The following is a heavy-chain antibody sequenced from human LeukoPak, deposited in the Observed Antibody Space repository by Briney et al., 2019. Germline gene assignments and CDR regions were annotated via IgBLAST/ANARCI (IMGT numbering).Heavy chain of an antibody. V-gene: IGHV4-59*01. Sequence: SETLSLTCTVSGGSISSDYWSGLRQPPGKGLEWIGYIYYTGSTNYNPSLKSRVTISVDTSKNQFSLKLSSVTAPATAVYYCARADDCSGGSCYPITLGAFDIWGQGTMVTVSS. D-gene: IGHD2-15*01. CDR3: ARADDCSGGSCYPITLGAFDI. J-gene: IGHJ3*02. CDR1: GGSISSDY. CDR2: IYYTGST.